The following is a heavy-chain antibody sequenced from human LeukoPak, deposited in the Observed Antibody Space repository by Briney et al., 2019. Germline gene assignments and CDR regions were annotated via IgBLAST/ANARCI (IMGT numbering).Heavy chain of an antibody. Sequence: ASVKVSCKASGGTFSSYAISWVRQAPGQGLEWMGWISAYNGNTNYAQKLQGRVTMTTDTSTSTAYMELRSLRSDDTAVYYCARDLGYYYYGSGSYYGPGWFDPWGQGTLVTVSS. CDR1: GGTFSSYA. CDR2: ISAYNGNT. CDR3: ARDLGYYYYGSGSYYGPGWFDP. D-gene: IGHD3-10*01. J-gene: IGHJ5*02. V-gene: IGHV1-18*01.